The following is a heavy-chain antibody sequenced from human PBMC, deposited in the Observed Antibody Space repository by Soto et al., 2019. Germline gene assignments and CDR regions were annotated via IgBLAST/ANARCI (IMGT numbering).Heavy chain of an antibody. CDR2: INHSGST. D-gene: IGHD2-15*01. CDR3: ARVLGYCSGGSCQGEWFDP. V-gene: IGHV4-34*01. J-gene: IGHJ5*02. CDR1: GGSFSGYY. Sequence: XETLSLTCAVYGGSFSGYYWSWIRQPPGKGLEWIGEINHSGSTNYNPSLKSRVTISVDTSKNQFSLKLSSVTAADTAVYYCARVLGYCSGGSCQGEWFDPWGQGTLVTVSS.